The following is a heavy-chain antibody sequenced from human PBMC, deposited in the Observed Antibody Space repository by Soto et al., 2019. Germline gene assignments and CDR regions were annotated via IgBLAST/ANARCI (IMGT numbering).Heavy chain of an antibody. CDR1: GFTFSDDG. D-gene: IGHD3-3*01. V-gene: IGHV3-33*01. J-gene: IGHJ6*02. CDR3: ARDFSHYYYYYGMDV. Sequence: GGSLRLSCAASGFTFSDDGMHWVRQAPGKGLEWVAGIWYDGSSKYYAGSVKGRFTISRDNSKNTLYLQMNSLRAEGTAVYYCARDFSHYYYYYGMDVWGQGTTVTVSS. CDR2: IWYDGSSK.